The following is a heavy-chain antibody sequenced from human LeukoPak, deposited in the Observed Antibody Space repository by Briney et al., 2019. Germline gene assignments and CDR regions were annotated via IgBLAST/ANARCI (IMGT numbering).Heavy chain of an antibody. Sequence: SETLSLTCSVSAGSISTYYWTWVRQPPGKGLEWIGYIYYTGSTNYNSSLKSRVTISVDTSKKQFSLKLSSVTAADTAVYYCARGRYGTISRGWFDPWGQGTLVTVSS. J-gene: IGHJ5*02. CDR3: ARGRYGTISRGWFDP. D-gene: IGHD1-1*01. V-gene: IGHV4-59*01. CDR2: IYYTGST. CDR1: AGSISTYY.